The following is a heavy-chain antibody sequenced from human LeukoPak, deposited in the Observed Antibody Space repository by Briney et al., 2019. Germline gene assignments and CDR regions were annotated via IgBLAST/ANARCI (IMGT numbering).Heavy chain of an antibody. J-gene: IGHJ4*02. Sequence: PGGSLRLSCAASGFTFSDYYMSWIHQAPGKGLEWVSYISSSGSTIYYADSVKGRFTISRDNAKNSLYLQMNSLRAEDTAVYYCARDKRAHYYGSGSYYNRPNLFDYWGQGTLVTVSS. V-gene: IGHV3-11*01. CDR2: ISSSGSTI. CDR3: ARDKRAHYYGSGSYYNRPNLFDY. D-gene: IGHD3-10*01. CDR1: GFTFSDYY.